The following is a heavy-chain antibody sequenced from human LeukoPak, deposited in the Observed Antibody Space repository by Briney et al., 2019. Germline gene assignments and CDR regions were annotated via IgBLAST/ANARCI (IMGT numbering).Heavy chain of an antibody. D-gene: IGHD4-17*01. J-gene: IGHJ4*02. Sequence: PGGSLRLSCAASGFSFSRYGMHWVRHAPGKGLGWVVFIRYDGSNKSYADSVKGRFTISRDNSKNTLYLQMNSLRPEDTAVYYCAKDPTRVTTTHPDYWGQGTLVTVSS. V-gene: IGHV3-30*02. CDR2: IRYDGSNK. CDR1: GFSFSRYG. CDR3: AKDPTRVTTTHPDY.